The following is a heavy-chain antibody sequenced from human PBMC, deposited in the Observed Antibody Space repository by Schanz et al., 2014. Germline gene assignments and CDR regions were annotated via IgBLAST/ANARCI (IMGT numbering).Heavy chain of an antibody. D-gene: IGHD4-17*01. J-gene: IGHJ3*02. V-gene: IGHV4-4*02. CDR1: GGSISSSDW. CDR3: ARDRGHGDLPGDI. CDR2: IYYSGST. Sequence: QVQLQESGPGLVKPSGTLSLTCAVSGGSISSSDWWSWVRQPPGKGLEWIGYIYYSGSTYYNPSLKSRVTISVDTSKNQFSLNLSSATAADTAVYYCARDRGHGDLPGDIWGQGTMVTDSS.